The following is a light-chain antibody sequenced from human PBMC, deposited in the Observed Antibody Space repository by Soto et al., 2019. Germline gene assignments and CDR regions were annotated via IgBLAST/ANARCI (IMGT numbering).Light chain of an antibody. Sequence: DIQMTQSPSTLSASVGDRVTITCRASQSISSWLAWYQQKPGKAPKLLIYDASSLESGVPSRFSGSGSGTEFTLTINNLQPDDLATYHCQQYNRYSLTFGGGTKV. J-gene: IGKJ4*01. CDR2: DAS. V-gene: IGKV1-5*01. CDR3: QQYNRYSLT. CDR1: QSISSW.